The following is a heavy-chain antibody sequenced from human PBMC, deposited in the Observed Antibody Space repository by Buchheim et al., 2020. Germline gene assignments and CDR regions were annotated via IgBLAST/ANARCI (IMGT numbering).Heavy chain of an antibody. V-gene: IGHV1-46*01. J-gene: IGHJ5*01. CDR1: GVTSTGYY. CDR2: INPSVCAA. D-gene: IGHD2-21*01. CDR3: AKSRMWFSGNS. Sequence: QVQLVQSGAEVKKPGASVKLSCTASGVTSTGYYMHWVRQAPGQGLEWMGTINPSVCAATFSPRFRVRVTITSDTSTRTFSMDMSSLTSEDTALYYCAKSRMWFSGNSWG.